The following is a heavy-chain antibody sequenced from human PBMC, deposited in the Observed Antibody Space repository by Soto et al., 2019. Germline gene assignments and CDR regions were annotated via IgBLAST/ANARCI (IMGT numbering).Heavy chain of an antibody. CDR1: GFTFSSYA. V-gene: IGHV3-23*01. CDR3: ANPSPTIVVVTATPD. D-gene: IGHD2-21*02. CDR2: ISGSGGST. Sequence: GSLRLSCAASGFTFSSYAMGWVRQAPGKGLEWVSAISGSGGSTYYADSVKGRFTISRDNSKNTLYLQMNSLRAEDTAVYYCANPSPTIVVVTATPDWGKGTLVTVSS. J-gene: IGHJ4*02.